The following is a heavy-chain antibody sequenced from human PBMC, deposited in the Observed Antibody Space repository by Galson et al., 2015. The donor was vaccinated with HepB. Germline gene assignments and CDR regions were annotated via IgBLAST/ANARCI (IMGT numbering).Heavy chain of an antibody. D-gene: IGHD2-2*01. CDR1: GYTFTSYG. CDR3: ARVDSGMYQLLGFCYYMDV. J-gene: IGHJ6*03. CDR2: IITHNVNT. Sequence: SVKVSCKASGYTFTSYGISCVRQAPGQGLEWMGWIITHNVNTNYAQKFQGRVTMTTDTSTSTAYMELRNLTSDDTAVYYCARVDSGMYQLLGFCYYMDVWGEGATVTVSS. V-gene: IGHV1-18*01.